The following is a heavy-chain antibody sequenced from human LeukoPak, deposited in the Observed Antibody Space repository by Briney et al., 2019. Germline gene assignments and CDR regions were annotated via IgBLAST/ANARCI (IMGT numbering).Heavy chain of an antibody. D-gene: IGHD3-22*01. CDR1: GDSISNYY. Sequence: PSETLSLTCTVSGDSISNYYWSWIRQPPGKGLEWIGYIRYSGSANYNPSLRSRVTTSIDTSKNQFFLKLSSVTAADTAVYHCARLVYDSRGYYFDDWGQETLVIVPS. V-gene: IGHV4-59*08. CDR3: ARLVYDSRGYYFDD. CDR2: IRYSGSA. J-gene: IGHJ5*02.